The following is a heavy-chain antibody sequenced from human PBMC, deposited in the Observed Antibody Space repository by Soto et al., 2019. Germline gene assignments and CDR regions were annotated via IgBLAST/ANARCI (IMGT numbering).Heavy chain of an antibody. Sequence: SLRLSCAASGFTFSSYAMSWVRQAPGKGLEWVSAISGSGGSTYYADSVKGRFTISRDNSKNTLYLQMNSLRAEDTAVYYCAKVWGYCSSTSCPFDYWGQGTLVTVSS. CDR3: AKVWGYCSSTSCPFDY. J-gene: IGHJ4*02. CDR2: ISGSGGST. CDR1: GFTFSSYA. D-gene: IGHD2-2*01. V-gene: IGHV3-23*01.